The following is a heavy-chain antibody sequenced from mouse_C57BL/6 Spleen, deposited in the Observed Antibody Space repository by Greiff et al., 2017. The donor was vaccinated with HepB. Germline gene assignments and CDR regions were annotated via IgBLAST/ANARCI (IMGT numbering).Heavy chain of an antibody. V-gene: IGHV1-55*01. Sequence: VQLQQSGAELVKPGASVKMSCKASGYTFTSYWITWVKQRPGQGLEWIGDIYPGSGSTNYNEKFKSKATLTVDTSSSTAYMQLSSLTSEDSAVYYCARFITTVVLDYWGQGTTLTVSS. CDR2: IYPGSGST. CDR3: ARFITTVVLDY. CDR1: GYTFTSYW. D-gene: IGHD1-1*01. J-gene: IGHJ2*01.